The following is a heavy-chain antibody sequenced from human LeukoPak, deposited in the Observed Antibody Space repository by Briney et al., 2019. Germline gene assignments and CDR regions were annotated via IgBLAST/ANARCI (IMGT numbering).Heavy chain of an antibody. Sequence: PGGSLRLSCAASGFTVSSNYMSWVRQAPGKGLEWVSVIYSGGSTYYADSAKGRVTLSRHKSKKTLYLPMNSLRAEDTGVYYCAAPGHNDAFDIWGQGTMVTVSS. J-gene: IGHJ3*02. CDR3: AAPGHNDAFDI. V-gene: IGHV3-53*04. CDR2: IYSGGST. D-gene: IGHD1-14*01. CDR1: GFTVSSNY.